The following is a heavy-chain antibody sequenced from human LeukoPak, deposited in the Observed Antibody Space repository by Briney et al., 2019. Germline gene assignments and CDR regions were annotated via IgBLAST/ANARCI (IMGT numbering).Heavy chain of an antibody. D-gene: IGHD3-22*01. J-gene: IGHJ4*02. CDR2: ISSSGSGGNT. CDR3: AKVSSGYYYEHLDY. CDR1: GVTLSSYA. Sequence: PGGSLRLSCAASGVTLSSYAMSWARQAPGKGLEWVSGISSSGSGGNTYYADSVKGRFTISRDNSKNTLYLQMNSLRAEDTAVYYCAKVSSGYYYEHLDYWGQGTLVTVSS. V-gene: IGHV3-23*01.